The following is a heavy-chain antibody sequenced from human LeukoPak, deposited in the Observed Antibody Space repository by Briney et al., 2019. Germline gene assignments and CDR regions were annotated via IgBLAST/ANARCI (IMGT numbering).Heavy chain of an antibody. CDR3: ARDKKTAAAGTDYYYYYGMDV. CDR2: ISSSSYI. V-gene: IGHV3-21*01. Sequence: GGSLRLSCAASGFTFSSYSMNWVRQAPGKGLEWASSISSSSYIYYADSVKGRFTISRDNAKNSLYLQMNSLRAEDTAVYYCARDKKTAAAGTDYYYYYGMDVWGQGTTVTVSS. J-gene: IGHJ6*02. CDR1: GFTFSSYS. D-gene: IGHD6-13*01.